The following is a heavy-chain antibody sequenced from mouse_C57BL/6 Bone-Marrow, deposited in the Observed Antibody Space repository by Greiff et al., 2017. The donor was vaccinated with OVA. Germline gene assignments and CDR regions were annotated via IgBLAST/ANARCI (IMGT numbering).Heavy chain of an antibody. J-gene: IGHJ4*01. CDR3: ARVVDLYYAMDY. CDR2: IYPRSGNT. Sequence: QVQLKQSGAELARPGASVKLSCKASGYTFPSYGISWVKQRTGQGLEWIGEIYPRSGNTYYNEKFKGKATLTADKSSSTAYMELRSLTSEDSAVYFCARVVDLYYAMDYWGQGTSVTVSS. CDR1: GYTFPSYG. D-gene: IGHD1-1*02. V-gene: IGHV1-81*01.